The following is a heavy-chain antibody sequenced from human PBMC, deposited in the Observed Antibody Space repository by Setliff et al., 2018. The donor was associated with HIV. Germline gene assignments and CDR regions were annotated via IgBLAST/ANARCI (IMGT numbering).Heavy chain of an antibody. V-gene: IGHV1-3*01. CDR3: ARVGNNRLQFFDH. CDR1: GYTFKSYD. J-gene: IGHJ4*02. Sequence: ASVKVSCKTSGYTFKSYDINWVRQAPGQRPEWMARINAGNGNREYSPKFQGRVTITADTSASTMYMELRSLRSEDTAVYYCARVGNNRLQFFDHWGQGTLVTSPQ. CDR2: INAGNGNR. D-gene: IGHD5-12*01.